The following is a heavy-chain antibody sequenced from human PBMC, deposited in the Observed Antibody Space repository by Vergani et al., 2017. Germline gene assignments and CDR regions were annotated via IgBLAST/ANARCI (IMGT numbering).Heavy chain of an antibody. V-gene: IGHV3-11*06. CDR2: ISSSSSYI. D-gene: IGHD3-10*01. CDR1: GFTFSDYY. J-gene: IGHJ3*02. CDR3: ASPLWFGEKTYDAFDI. Sequence: QVQLVESGGGLVKPGGSLRLSCAASGFTFSDYYMSWIRQAPGKGLEWVSYISSSSSYIYYADSVKGRFTISRDNAKNSLYLQMNSLRAEDTAVYYCASPLWFGEKTYDAFDIWGQGTMVTVSS.